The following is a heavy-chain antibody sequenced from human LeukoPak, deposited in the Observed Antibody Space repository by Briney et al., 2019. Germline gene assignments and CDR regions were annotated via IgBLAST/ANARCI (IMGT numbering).Heavy chain of an antibody. CDR2: IYSGGST. Sequence: GGSLRLSCAASGFTVSSNYMSWVRQAPGKGLEWVSVIYSGGSTYYADSVKGRFTISRDNSKNTLYLQMNSLRAEDTAVYYCASTYYSNHHGMDVWGQGTMVTVSS. CDR3: ASTYYSNHHGMDV. J-gene: IGHJ6*02. V-gene: IGHV3-66*01. CDR1: GFTVSSNY. D-gene: IGHD4-4*01.